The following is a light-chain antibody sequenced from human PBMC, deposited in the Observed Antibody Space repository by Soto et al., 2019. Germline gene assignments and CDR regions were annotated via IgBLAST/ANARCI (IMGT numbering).Light chain of an antibody. CDR2: GAS. J-gene: IGKJ2*01. CDR3: QDYNNWPYT. CDR1: QSVSSN. Sequence: EIVMTRSPATLSVSPGERATLSCRASQSVSSNLAWYQQKPGQAPRLLIYGASTRATGIPARFSGSGSGTEFTLTISSLQSEDFAVYYCQDYNNWPYTFGQGTKLEIK. V-gene: IGKV3-15*01.